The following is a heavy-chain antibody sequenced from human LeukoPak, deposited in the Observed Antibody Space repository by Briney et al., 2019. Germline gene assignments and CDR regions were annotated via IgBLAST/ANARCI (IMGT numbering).Heavy chain of an antibody. CDR2: IIPILGIA. Sequence: SVKVSFKASGGTFSSYAISWVRQAPGQGLEWMGRIIPILGIANYAQKFQGRVTITADKSTSTDYMELSSLRSEDTAVYYCARGYCSSTSCYQIDYWGQGTLVTVSS. CDR1: GGTFSSYA. CDR3: ARGYCSSTSCYQIDY. V-gene: IGHV1-69*04. J-gene: IGHJ4*02. D-gene: IGHD2-2*01.